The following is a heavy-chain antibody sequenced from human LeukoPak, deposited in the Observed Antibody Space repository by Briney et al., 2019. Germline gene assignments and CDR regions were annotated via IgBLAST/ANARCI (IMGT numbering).Heavy chain of an antibody. CDR2: IRSKAYRGTT. CDR3: ARGPIQLWIHNAMDV. J-gene: IGHJ6*02. V-gene: IGHV3-49*04. CDR1: GFTFGDHA. Sequence: GGSLRLSCTGSGFTFGDHAMSWVRQAPGKGVEWVGFIRSKAYRGTTEYAPSLKGRFPISRDDSASIAYLQMNSLKTEDTAVYYCARGPIQLWIHNAMDVWGQGTTVTVSS. D-gene: IGHD1-1*01.